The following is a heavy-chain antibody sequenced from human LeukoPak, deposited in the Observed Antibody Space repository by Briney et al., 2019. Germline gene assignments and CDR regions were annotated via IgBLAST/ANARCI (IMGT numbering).Heavy chain of an antibody. CDR1: GFTFGSYS. D-gene: IGHD5-12*01. J-gene: IGHJ5*02. CDR2: ISSSSSYI. Sequence: GGSLRLSCAASGFTFGSYSMNWVRQAPGKGLEWVSSISSSSSYIYYADSVKGRFTIARDNAKNSLYLEMNSLRAEDTAIYYCARARQWLGVSNWFDPWGQGTLVTVSS. V-gene: IGHV3-21*01. CDR3: ARARQWLGVSNWFDP.